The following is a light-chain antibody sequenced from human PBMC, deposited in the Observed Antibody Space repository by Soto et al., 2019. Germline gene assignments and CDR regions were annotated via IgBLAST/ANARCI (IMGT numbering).Light chain of an antibody. CDR1: QSVSSSY. CDR3: QQYGTSPQT. V-gene: IGKV3-20*01. Sequence: ENVSSQSPGTLSLSPGERATLSCRASQSVSSSYLAWYQQKPGQAPRLLIYGTSTRATGIPDRFSGGGSGTDFTLTISRLAPEDFAVYYCQQYGTSPQTLGQGTKVDIK. CDR2: GTS. J-gene: IGKJ1*01.